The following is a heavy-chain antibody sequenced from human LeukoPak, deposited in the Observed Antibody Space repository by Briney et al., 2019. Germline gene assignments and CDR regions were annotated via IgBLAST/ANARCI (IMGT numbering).Heavy chain of an antibody. CDR2: ISYDGSNK. CDR1: GFTFSSYA. Sequence: GGSLRLSCAASGFTFSSYAMHWVRQAPGKGLEWVAVISYDGSNKYYADSVKGRFTISRDNSKNTLYLQMNSLRAEDTAVYYCAKVLQYQLLHGAFDIWGQGTMVTVSS. J-gene: IGHJ3*02. D-gene: IGHD2-2*01. V-gene: IGHV3-30-3*01. CDR3: AKVLQYQLLHGAFDI.